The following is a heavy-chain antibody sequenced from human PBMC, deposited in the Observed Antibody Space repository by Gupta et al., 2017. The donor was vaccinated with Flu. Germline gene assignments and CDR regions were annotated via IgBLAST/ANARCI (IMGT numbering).Heavy chain of an antibody. J-gene: IGHJ5*02. CDR1: GDSISSYY. D-gene: IGHD1-7*01. Sequence: QVQLQESGPGLVKTSGTLSLTCNVSGDSISSYYWSWIRQPPGKGLEWIGYVYYSGATKYNPSLKSRVTISVDTSKTHFSLILSSVTAEDTATYYCARGRGWNYAPFDLWGQGTQVTVTS. CDR2: VYYSGAT. V-gene: IGHV4-59*07. CDR3: ARGRGWNYAPFDL.